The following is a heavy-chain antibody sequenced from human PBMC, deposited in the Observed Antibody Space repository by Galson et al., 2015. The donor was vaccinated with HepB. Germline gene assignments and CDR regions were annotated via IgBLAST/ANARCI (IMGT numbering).Heavy chain of an antibody. CDR1: NYTFTSYG. CDR3: ARAGTVRGYHYMDV. D-gene: IGHD1-1*01. CDR2: ISAYNGNT. J-gene: IGHJ6*03. V-gene: IGHV1-18*01. Sequence: SVKVSCKASNYTFTSYGISWVRQAPGQGLEWMGWISAYNGNTNYAQKLQGRVTMTTDTSTSTAYMELRSLRSDDTAVYYCARAGTVRGYHYMDVWGKGTTVTVSS.